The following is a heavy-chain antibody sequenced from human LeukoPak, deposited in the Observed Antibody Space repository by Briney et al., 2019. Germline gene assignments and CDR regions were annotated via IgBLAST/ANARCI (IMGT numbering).Heavy chain of an antibody. Sequence: GGSLRLSCSASGFSFSSYTMTWVRQAPGKGPEWVSIISGGGDTTFYTDSVKGRFTISRDNSKNTLYLQMNSLRVEDTAVYYCAREGVSWNLNYWGQGTLVTVSS. J-gene: IGHJ4*02. CDR1: GFSFSSYT. D-gene: IGHD1-1*01. CDR3: AREGVSWNLNY. V-gene: IGHV3-23*01. CDR2: ISGGGDTT.